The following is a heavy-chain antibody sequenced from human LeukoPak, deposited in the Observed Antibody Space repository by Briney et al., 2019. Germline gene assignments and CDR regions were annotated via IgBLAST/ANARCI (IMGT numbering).Heavy chain of an antibody. D-gene: IGHD2-15*01. CDR2: IYVTGST. Sequence: SETLSLTCSVSGGSISNYFWTWLRQPAGKGLEWIGRIYVTGSTIYNPSLKSRVTMSVDRSKNQYSLILNSVTAADTAVYYCAKGSRWLGPWGQGALVTVSS. CDR3: AKGSRWLGP. V-gene: IGHV4-4*07. CDR1: GGSISNYF. J-gene: IGHJ5*02.